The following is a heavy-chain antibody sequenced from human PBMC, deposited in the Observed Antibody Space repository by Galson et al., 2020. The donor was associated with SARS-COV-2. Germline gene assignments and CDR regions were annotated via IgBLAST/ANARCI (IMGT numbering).Heavy chain of an antibody. Sequence: GGSLRLSCAASGFKFDYYAMHWVRQGPGKGLEWVSGITWNSGNIGYADSVRGRFTISRDNAKNSLYLQMSSLRPEDTAFYHCGKGVGGIERPADYWGQGTRVTVSS. D-gene: IGHD3-10*01. CDR1: GFKFDYYA. V-gene: IGHV3-9*01. CDR3: GKGVGGIERPADY. CDR2: ITWNSGNI. J-gene: IGHJ4*02.